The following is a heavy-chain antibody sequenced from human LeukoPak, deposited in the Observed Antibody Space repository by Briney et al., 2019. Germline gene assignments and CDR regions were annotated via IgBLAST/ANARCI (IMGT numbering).Heavy chain of an antibody. V-gene: IGHV1-2*02. CDR1: GYTFTGYY. J-gene: IGHJ4*02. Sequence: ASVKVSCKASGYTFTGYYMHWVRQAPGQGLEWMGWINPNSGGTNYARKFQGRVTMTRDTSISTAYMELSRLRSDDTAVYYCARDLGSSSPFFDYWGQGTLVTVSS. D-gene: IGHD6-6*01. CDR2: INPNSGGT. CDR3: ARDLGSSSPFFDY.